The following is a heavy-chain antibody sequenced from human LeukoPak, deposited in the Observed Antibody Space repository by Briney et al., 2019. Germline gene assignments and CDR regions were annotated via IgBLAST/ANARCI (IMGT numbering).Heavy chain of an antibody. CDR2: IYSSGST. D-gene: IGHD4-17*01. CDR3: ARTYGDYYFDY. Sequence: TSETLSLTCTVSGGSISSYYWSWIRQPPGKGLERIGYIYSSGSTSYKSSLKSRVTISVDTSKNQFSLRLSSVTAADTAVYYCARTYGDYYFDYWGQGTLVTVSS. J-gene: IGHJ4*02. CDR1: GGSISSYY. V-gene: IGHV4-59*01.